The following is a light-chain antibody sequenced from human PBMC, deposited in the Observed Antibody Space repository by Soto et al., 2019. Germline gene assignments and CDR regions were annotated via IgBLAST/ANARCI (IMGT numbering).Light chain of an antibody. CDR3: QQRSDWPIT. CDR2: DAS. J-gene: IGKJ5*01. V-gene: IGKV3-11*01. CDR1: QSVSSY. Sequence: EIVLTQSPATLSLSPGERATLSCRASQSVSSYLAWYQQKPCQAPRLLIYDASNSATGIPARFSGSGSGTDFTLTISSLEPEDFVVYYCQQRSDWPITFGQGTRLDIK.